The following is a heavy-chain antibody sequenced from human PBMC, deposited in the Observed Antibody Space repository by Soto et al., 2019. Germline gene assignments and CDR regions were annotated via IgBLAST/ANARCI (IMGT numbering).Heavy chain of an antibody. Sequence: SDTLSLTCTITCHSISSYYWSWISQPPGKGLEWIGYIYYSGSTNYNPSLKSRVTISVDTSKNQFSLKLSSVTAADTAVYYCASSNIAATGFYYYGMDVWGRGTTVT. V-gene: IGHV4-59*07. CDR3: ASSNIAATGFYYYGMDV. D-gene: IGHD6-13*01. J-gene: IGHJ6*02. CDR1: CHSISSYY. CDR2: IYYSGST.